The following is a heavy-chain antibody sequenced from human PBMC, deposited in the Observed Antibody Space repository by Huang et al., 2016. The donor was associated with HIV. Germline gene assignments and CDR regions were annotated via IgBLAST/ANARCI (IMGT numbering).Heavy chain of an antibody. D-gene: IGHD5-18*01. CDR2: ILPSNLNT. J-gene: IGHJ4*02. V-gene: IGHV5-51*03. CDR3: AIHDSNDFTFDD. CDR1: GFSFTSYW. Sequence: EVQLVQSGVEVKKPGESLKISCKGSGFSFTSYWVGGVRQMPGKGLAWMGIILPSNLNTFYIPAFPGQVTISAVKYTRTAYLQWSSLKASDSAIYYCAIHDSNDFTFDDWGQGTLVAVSS.